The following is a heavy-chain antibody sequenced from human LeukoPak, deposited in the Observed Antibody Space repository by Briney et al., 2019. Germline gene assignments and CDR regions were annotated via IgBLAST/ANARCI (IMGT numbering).Heavy chain of an antibody. CDR2: ISGSGGST. CDR1: GFTFSSYA. Sequence: PGGSLRLSCAASGFTFSSYAMSWVRQAPRKGLEWVSAISGSGGSTYYADSVKGRFTISRDNSKNTLYLQMSSLRAEDTAVYYCAKEYYYDSSGAYDYWGQGTLVTVSS. J-gene: IGHJ4*02. V-gene: IGHV3-23*01. D-gene: IGHD3-22*01. CDR3: AKEYYYDSSGAYDY.